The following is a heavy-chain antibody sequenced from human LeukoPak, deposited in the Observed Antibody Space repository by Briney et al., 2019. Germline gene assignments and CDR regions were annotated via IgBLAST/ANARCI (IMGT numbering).Heavy chain of an antibody. CDR3: ARLTIAGGFDI. Sequence: GGSLRLSYAASGFTFSSYSMNWVRQAPGKGLEWVSSISSSSSYIYYADSVKGRFTISRDNAKNSLYLQMNSLRAEDTAVYYCARLTIAGGFDIWGQGTMVTVSS. CDR2: ISSSSSYI. J-gene: IGHJ3*02. D-gene: IGHD6-13*01. V-gene: IGHV3-21*01. CDR1: GFTFSSYS.